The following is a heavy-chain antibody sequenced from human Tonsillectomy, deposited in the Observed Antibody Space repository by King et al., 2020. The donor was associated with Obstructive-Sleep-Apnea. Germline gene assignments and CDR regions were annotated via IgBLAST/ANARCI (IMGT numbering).Heavy chain of an antibody. CDR1: GFSFTNYW. J-gene: IGHJ6*02. CDR2: SYPVDSDT. D-gene: IGHD2-2*01. Sequence: VQLVQSGAEVKKPGESLKISCKGSGFSFTNYWIGWVRQMPGKGLEWMGISYPVDSDTRYSPSFQGQVTISADKSISTASLQWSSLTASDTAMYYCARLYCSSTSCQAYYYYGMDVWGQGTTVTVSS. CDR3: ARLYCSSTSCQAYYYYGMDV. V-gene: IGHV5-51*01.